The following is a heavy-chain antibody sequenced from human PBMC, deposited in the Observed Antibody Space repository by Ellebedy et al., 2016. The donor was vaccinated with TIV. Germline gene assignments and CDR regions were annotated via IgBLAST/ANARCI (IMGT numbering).Heavy chain of an antibody. D-gene: IGHD7-27*01. CDR3: AKEPYELGRGLDY. CDR2: FSRSGAT. CDR1: GFTFSTYA. J-gene: IGHJ4*02. Sequence: GGSLRLXXAASGFTFSTYAMAWVRQPPGKGLEWASTFSRSGATVYADSVKGRFTISRDTTKNTLFLQMNSLRVEDTAVYYCAKEPYELGRGLDYWGQGTLVTVSS. V-gene: IGHV3-23*01.